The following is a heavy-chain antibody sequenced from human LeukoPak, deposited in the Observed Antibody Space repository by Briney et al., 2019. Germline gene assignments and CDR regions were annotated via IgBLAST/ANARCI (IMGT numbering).Heavy chain of an antibody. J-gene: IGHJ4*02. D-gene: IGHD3-3*01. CDR2: ISWNSGSI. CDR1: GFTFDDYA. CDR3: ARGTSYYDFWSGYFTNYYFDY. Sequence: GRSLRLSCAASGFTFDDYAMRWVRQAPGKGLEWVSGISWNSGSIGYADSVKGRFTISRDNAKNSLYLQMNSLRAEDTAVYYCARGTSYYDFWSGYFTNYYFDYWGQGTLVTVSS. V-gene: IGHV3-9*01.